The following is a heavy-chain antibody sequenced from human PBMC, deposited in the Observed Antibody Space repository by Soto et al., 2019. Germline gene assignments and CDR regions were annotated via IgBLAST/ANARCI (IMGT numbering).Heavy chain of an antibody. D-gene: IGHD3-22*01. V-gene: IGHV1-69*11. J-gene: IGHJ6*02. CDR2: IIPVLGTA. CDR3: ARVEAGAYYQDYYGMDV. CDR1: GATFTNYA. Sequence: QVQLVQSGAEVKKPGSSVKVSCKASGATFTNYAISWVRQAPGQGLECMGGIIPVLGTANYAQKFQGRVTITADVSTRTAYIELSSLRSDDTAVYFCARVEAGAYYQDYYGMDVWGQGTTVTVSS.